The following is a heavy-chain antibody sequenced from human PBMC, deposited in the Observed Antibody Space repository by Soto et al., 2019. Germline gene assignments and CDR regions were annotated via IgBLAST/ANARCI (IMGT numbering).Heavy chain of an antibody. Sequence: GASVKVSCKASGYTFTSHGISWVRQAPGQGLEWMGWISAYNGNTNYAQKLQGRVTMTTDTSTSTAYMELRSLRSDDTAVYYCARDSRDLTGTTPNYWGQGTLVTVSS. CDR1: GYTFTSHG. CDR3: ARDSRDLTGTTPNY. CDR2: ISAYNGNT. V-gene: IGHV1-18*01. J-gene: IGHJ4*02. D-gene: IGHD1-20*01.